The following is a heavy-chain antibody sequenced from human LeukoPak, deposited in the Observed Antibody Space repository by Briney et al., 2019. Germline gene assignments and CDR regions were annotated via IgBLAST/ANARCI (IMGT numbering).Heavy chain of an antibody. CDR3: AKERTNSEDYYDF. CDR2: ISYDGNKK. CDR1: GFTFSNYG. Sequence: GTSLRLSCAASGFTFSNYGIHWVRQAPGKGLEWVAVISYDGNKKHYADSVKGRFTISRDNSKNTQYIQMNSLRAEDTAVYYCAKERTNSEDYYDFWGQGTLVTVSS. D-gene: IGHD7-27*01. V-gene: IGHV3-30*18. J-gene: IGHJ4*02.